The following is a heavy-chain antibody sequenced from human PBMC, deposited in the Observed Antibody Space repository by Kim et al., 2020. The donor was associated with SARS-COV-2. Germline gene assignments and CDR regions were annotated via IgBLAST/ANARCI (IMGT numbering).Heavy chain of an antibody. Sequence: GGSLRLSCSTSGFTFGDYTMSWFRQAPGKGLEWVGSIRSKVDGGTTEYAASVKGRFTISRDDSKSIAYLLMNSLKTEDTAVYYCASARMRYFYGMDVWGQGTTVTVSS. J-gene: IGHJ6*02. V-gene: IGHV3-49*03. CDR3: ASARMRYFYGMDV. CDR2: IRSKVDGGTT. CDR1: GFTFGDYT. D-gene: IGHD2-8*01.